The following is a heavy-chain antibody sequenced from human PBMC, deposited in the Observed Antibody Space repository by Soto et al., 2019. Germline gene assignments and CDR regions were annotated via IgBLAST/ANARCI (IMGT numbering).Heavy chain of an antibody. J-gene: IGHJ5*02. CDR1: GGTFSSYA. CDR2: IIPIFGTA. D-gene: IGHD6-13*01. CDR3: ARVVRSRYYPPHWLDP. V-gene: IGHV1-69*13. Sequence: ASVKVSCKASGGTFSSYAISWVRQAPGQGLEWMGGIIPIFGTANYAQKFQGRVTITADESTSTAYMELSSLRSEDTAVYYCARVVRSRYYPPHWLDPWGQGTLVTVSS.